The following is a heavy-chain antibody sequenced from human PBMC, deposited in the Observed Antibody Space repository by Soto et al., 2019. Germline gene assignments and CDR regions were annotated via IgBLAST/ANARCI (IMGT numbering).Heavy chain of an antibody. V-gene: IGHV3-66*01. Sequence: GGSLRLSCAASGFTVSNAYMAWVRLAPGKGLEWVSFIYTGGTTYYADSVKDRFIISRDNSKNTLYLQMKSLRVEDTAVYYCARVRGGYWFDYWGQGTRVTVSS. J-gene: IGHJ4*02. CDR2: IYTGGTT. CDR3: ARVRGGYWFDY. D-gene: IGHD3-22*01. CDR1: GFTVSNAY.